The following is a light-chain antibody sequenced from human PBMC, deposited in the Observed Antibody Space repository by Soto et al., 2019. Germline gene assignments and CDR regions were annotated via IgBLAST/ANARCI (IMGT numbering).Light chain of an antibody. Sequence: QPVLTQSPSASASLGASVKLTCTLSSGHSSYAIAWHQQQPEKGPRYLMKLNSDGSHSKGDVIPDRFSGSSSGAERYLTISNLHSEDEADYYCQTWGTGILVFGGGTKLTVL. CDR3: QTWGTGILV. CDR2: LNSDGSH. CDR1: SGHSSYA. V-gene: IGLV4-69*01. J-gene: IGLJ2*01.